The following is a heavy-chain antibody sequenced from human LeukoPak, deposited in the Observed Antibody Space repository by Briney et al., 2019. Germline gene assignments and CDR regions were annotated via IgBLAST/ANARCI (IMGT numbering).Heavy chain of an antibody. V-gene: IGHV5-51*01. D-gene: IGHD2-15*01. CDR2: IYPGDSDT. Sequence: GESLKISCKGSGYSFTSYWIGWVRQMPGKGLEWMGIIYPGDSDTRYSPSFQGQVTISADKSISTAYPQWSSPKASDTAMYYCARQAVGLGYCSGGSCYGPDYYYYGMDVWGQGTTVTVSS. CDR1: GYSFTSYW. CDR3: ARQAVGLGYCSGGSCYGPDYYYYGMDV. J-gene: IGHJ6*02.